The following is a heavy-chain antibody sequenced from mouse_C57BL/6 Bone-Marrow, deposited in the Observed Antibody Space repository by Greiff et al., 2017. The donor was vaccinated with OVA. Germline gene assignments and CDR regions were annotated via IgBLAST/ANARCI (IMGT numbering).Heavy chain of an antibody. CDR2: ISSGGSYT. D-gene: IGHD4-1*01. CDR3: ARHGLGPFDY. V-gene: IGHV5-6*01. J-gene: IGHJ2*01. Sequence: EVKLVESGGDLMKPGGSLKLSCAASGFTFSSYGMSWVRQTPDKRLAWVATISSGGSYTYYPDSVKGRFTISRDNAKNTLYLQMSSLKSEDTAMYYCARHGLGPFDYWGQGTTLTVSS. CDR1: GFTFSSYG.